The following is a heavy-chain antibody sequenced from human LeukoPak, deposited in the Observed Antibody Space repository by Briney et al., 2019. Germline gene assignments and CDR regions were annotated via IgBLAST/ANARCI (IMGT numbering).Heavy chain of an antibody. V-gene: IGHV3-23*01. CDR3: AKDRDSSGWFYYFDY. J-gene: IGHJ4*02. CDR1: GFTFSSYW. Sequence: GGSLRLSCAASGFTFSSYWMHWVRQAPGKGLEWVSGISGSGGRTYYADSVKGRFTISRDNFKNTLYLQMNSLRAEDTAVYYCAKDRDSSGWFYYFDYWGQGTLVTVSS. CDR2: ISGSGGRT. D-gene: IGHD6-19*01.